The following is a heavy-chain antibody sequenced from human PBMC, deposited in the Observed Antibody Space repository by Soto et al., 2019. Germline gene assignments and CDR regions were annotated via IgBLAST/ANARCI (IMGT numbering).Heavy chain of an antibody. V-gene: IGHV1-69*02. D-gene: IGHD6-13*01. CDR2: IIPILGIA. J-gene: IGHJ4*02. CDR3: ASDSIAAAEYYFDY. Sequence: ASVKVSCKASGGTFSSYTISWVRQAPGQGLEWMGRIIPILGIANYAQKFQGRVTITADKSTSTAYMELSSLRSEDTAVYYCASDSIAAAEYYFDYWGQGTLVTVSS. CDR1: GGTFSSYT.